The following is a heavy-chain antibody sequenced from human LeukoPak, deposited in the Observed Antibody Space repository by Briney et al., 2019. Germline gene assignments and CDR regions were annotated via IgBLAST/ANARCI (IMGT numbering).Heavy chain of an antibody. Sequence: GGSLRLSCAASGFTFSSYAMSWVRQAPGKGLEWVSAIRGSGGSTYYADSVKGRFTISRDNSKNTLYLQMNSLRAEDTAVYYCAKDRGDSSGYYYASGAFDIWGQGTMVTVSS. J-gene: IGHJ3*02. V-gene: IGHV3-23*01. D-gene: IGHD3-22*01. CDR2: IRGSGGST. CDR1: GFTFSSYA. CDR3: AKDRGDSSGYYYASGAFDI.